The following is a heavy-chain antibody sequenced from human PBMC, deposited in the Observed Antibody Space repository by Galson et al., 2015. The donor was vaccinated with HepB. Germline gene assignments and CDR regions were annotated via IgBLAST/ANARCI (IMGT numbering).Heavy chain of an antibody. CDR1: GYTFTSYY. V-gene: IGHV1-46*03. J-gene: IGHJ5*02. CDR3: ARGAYGDYHWFDP. D-gene: IGHD4-17*01. CDR2: INPSGGST. Sequence: SVKVSCKASGYTFTSYYIHWVRQAPGQGLEWMGIINPSGGSTSYAQKFQGRVTMTRDTSTSTVYMELSSLRSEDTAVYYCARGAYGDYHWFDPWGQGTLVTVSS.